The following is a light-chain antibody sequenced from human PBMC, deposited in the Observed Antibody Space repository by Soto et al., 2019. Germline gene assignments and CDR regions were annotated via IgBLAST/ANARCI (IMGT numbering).Light chain of an antibody. V-gene: IGLV2-14*01. CDR2: VVG. CDR1: SSDVGPFKY. CDR3: GLYTTSDTPYV. Sequence: QSALSQPASVSGSPGQSITISCTGTSSDVGPFKYVSWYQHHPDKAPKVIISVVGYRPSGHSNRFSASKSGNTASLTISGLQAEDEADYYCGLYTTSDTPYVFGTGTKLTVL. J-gene: IGLJ1*01.